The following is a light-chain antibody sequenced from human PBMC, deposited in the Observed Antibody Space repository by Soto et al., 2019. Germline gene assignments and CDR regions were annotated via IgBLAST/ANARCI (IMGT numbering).Light chain of an antibody. Sequence: EIVLTQSPGTLSLSQRETPTLSCRASQSVSSNLAWYQQKPGQATRLLIYGASTRATGIPDRLSGSGCGADFTLTISRLEPEDFAVYYCQQYDSSPPSSTFGQGTRLEIK. V-gene: IGKV3-20*01. J-gene: IGKJ5*01. CDR1: QSVSSN. CDR3: QQYDSSPPSST. CDR2: GAS.